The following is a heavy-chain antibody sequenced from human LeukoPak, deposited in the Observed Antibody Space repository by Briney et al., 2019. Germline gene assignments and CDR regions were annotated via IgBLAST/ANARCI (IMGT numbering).Heavy chain of an antibody. J-gene: IGHJ4*02. D-gene: IGHD6-13*01. V-gene: IGHV3-30*18. CDR3: AKDRAAAGTVYFDY. Sequence: PGGSLRLSCAASGFTFSRYGMHWVRQAPGKGLEWVAVISYDGSNKYYADSVKGRFTISRDNSKNTLYLQMNRLRAEDTALYYCAKDRAAAGTVYFDYWGQGTLVTVSS. CDR1: GFTFSRYG. CDR2: ISYDGSNK.